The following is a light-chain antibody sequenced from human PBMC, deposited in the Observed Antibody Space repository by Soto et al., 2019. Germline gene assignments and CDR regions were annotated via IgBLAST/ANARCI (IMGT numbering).Light chain of an antibody. Sequence: DYQMSPSPSTLSASLGDRVAITFRASQTIRSRLAWYQQKPGKAPNPLIYDATSLKSGVPARFSGSGSGTDFTLTISSLQPEDFAIYYCHQSSTTRPRPFGQRANV. CDR2: DAT. V-gene: IGKV1-5*01. CDR3: HQSSTTRPRP. J-gene: IGKJ1*01. CDR1: QTIRSR.